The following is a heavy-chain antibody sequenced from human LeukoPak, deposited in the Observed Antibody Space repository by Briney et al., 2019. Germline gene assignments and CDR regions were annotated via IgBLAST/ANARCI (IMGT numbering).Heavy chain of an antibody. CDR2: ISSSSSYI. V-gene: IGHV3-21*01. CDR1: GLTFSSYS. D-gene: IGHD2-21*02. J-gene: IGHJ4*02. Sequence: GGSLRLSCAASGLTFSSYSMNWVRQAPGKGLEWVSSISSSSSYIYYADSVKGRFTISRDNAKNSLYLQMNSLRAEDTAVYYCARGRTAKTPFDYWGQGTLVTVSS. CDR3: ARGRTAKTPFDY.